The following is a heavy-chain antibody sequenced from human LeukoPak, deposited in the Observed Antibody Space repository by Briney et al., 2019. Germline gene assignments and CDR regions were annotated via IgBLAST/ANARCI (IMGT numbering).Heavy chain of an antibody. V-gene: IGHV4-59*01. CDR1: GGSISSYY. CDR2: IYYSGNT. J-gene: IGHJ4*02. Sequence: SETLSLTCTVSGGSISSYYWSWIRQPPGKGLEWIGCIYYSGNTNYNPSLKSRVTISVDTSKNQFSLKLSSVTAADTAVYYCAKQEFRAGFDYWGQGTLVTVSS. D-gene: IGHD6-13*01. CDR3: AKQEFRAGFDY.